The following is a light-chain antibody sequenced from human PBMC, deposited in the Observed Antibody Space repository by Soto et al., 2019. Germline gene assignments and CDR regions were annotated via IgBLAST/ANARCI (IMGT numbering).Light chain of an antibody. Sequence: DIQMTQSPSSLSASVGDRVTITCRESQSISSHLNWYQQKPGKAPKLLIYAASSLQSGVPSRFSGSGFGTDFTRTISSLQPEDFATYYGQQSYSTSWAFGQGTKVEIK. V-gene: IGKV1-39*01. CDR2: AAS. CDR3: QQSYSTSWA. J-gene: IGKJ1*01. CDR1: QSISSH.